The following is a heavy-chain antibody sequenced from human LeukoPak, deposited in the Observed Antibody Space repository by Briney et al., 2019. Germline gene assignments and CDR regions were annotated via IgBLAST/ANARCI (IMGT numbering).Heavy chain of an antibody. CDR2: ISSTGSAK. J-gene: IGHJ4*02. CDR3: ARNLKNYYDSNGYFDY. D-gene: IGHD3-22*01. Sequence: GGSLRLSCAASGFTFSSYDMNWVRQAPGKGLEWISFISSTGSAKYYSDSVKGRFTISRDNAKNSLYLQMNSLRAEDTAAYYCARNLKNYYDSNGYFDYWGQGTLVTVSS. CDR1: GFTFSSYD. V-gene: IGHV3-48*03.